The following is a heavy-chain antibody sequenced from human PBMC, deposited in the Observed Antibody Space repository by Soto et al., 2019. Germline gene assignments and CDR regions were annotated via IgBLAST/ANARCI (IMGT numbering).Heavy chain of an antibody. J-gene: IGHJ6*03. Sequence: GGSLRLSCAASGFTFSSYAMSWVRQAPGKGLEWVSAISGSGGSTYYADSVKGRFTISRDKSLNTLYLQMSSLRADDTAVYYCARAKVTPGTYYIDVWGKGTTVTVSS. CDR2: ISGSGGST. D-gene: IGHD4-4*01. CDR1: GFTFSSYA. CDR3: ARAKVTPGTYYIDV. V-gene: IGHV3-23*01.